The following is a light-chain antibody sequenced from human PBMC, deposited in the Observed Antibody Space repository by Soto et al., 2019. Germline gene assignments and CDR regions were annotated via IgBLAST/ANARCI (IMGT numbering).Light chain of an antibody. J-gene: IGLJ2*01. CDR1: SSDVGGYNY. Sequence: QSALTQPASVSGSPGQSITISCTGTSSDVGGYNYVSWYQQHPGKAPKLMIYEISTRPSGVSNRFSGSKSGNTASLTISGLQAEEEADYYCSAYTSSSTLGVFGGGTKVTVL. V-gene: IGLV2-14*01. CDR3: SAYTSSSTLGV. CDR2: EIS.